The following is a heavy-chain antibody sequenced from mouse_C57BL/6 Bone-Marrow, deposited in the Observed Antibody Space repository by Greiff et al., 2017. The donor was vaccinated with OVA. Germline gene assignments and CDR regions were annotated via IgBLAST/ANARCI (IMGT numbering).Heavy chain of an antibody. CDR2: ISSGGSYT. CDR3: ARGGYSFAY. J-gene: IGHJ3*01. CDR1: GFTFSSYG. D-gene: IGHD2-3*01. Sequence: VQLKESGGDLVKPGGSLKLSCAASGFTFSSYGMSWVRQTPDKRLEWVATISSGGSYTYYPDSVKGRFTISRDNAKNTLYLQMSSLKSEDTAMYYCARGGYSFAYWGQGTLVTVSA. V-gene: IGHV5-6*01.